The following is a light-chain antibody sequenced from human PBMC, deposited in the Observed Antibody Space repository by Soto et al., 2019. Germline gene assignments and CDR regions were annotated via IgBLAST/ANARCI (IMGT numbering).Light chain of an antibody. J-gene: IGKJ3*01. V-gene: IGKV3D-20*02. Sequence: PGEGVTLSCRASQSVSSNYLTWSQHRPGQAPRLLCYDASTRATGIPASFSGSGSGTDFTLTISRLDPEDFAVYYCQQYNNWPPVTFGPGTKVDI. CDR1: QSVSSNY. CDR3: QQYNNWPPVT. CDR2: DAS.